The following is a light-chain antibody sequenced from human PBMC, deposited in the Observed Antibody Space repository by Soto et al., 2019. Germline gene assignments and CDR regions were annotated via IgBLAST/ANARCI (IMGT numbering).Light chain of an antibody. J-gene: IGKJ4*01. CDR1: DDIRYD. CDR3: LQDYNYPPS. CDR2: AAS. V-gene: IGKV1-6*02. Sequence: AIQMTQSPSSLSPSVGDRVSISCRASDDIRYDLCCYQQKPGKAPTLLIYAASILQGGVPSRFRGSGSGTDFTLTISSLEPEDFATYFCLQDYNYPPSVGRGPKVEI.